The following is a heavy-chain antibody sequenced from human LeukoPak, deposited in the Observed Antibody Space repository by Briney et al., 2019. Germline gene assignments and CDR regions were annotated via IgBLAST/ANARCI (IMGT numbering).Heavy chain of an antibody. CDR3: ARLGGSGGHSVDY. Sequence: PGTSLGLSCAASGFTFSSYSMHWVRQAPGKGLEWAAVLSTIGGREYYADSVKGRFTVSRDNSKNTLYLQMNFLRVEDTAVYYCARLGGSGGHSVDYWGQGTLVTVSS. CDR2: LSTIGGRE. J-gene: IGHJ4*02. CDR1: GFTFSSYS. D-gene: IGHD3-10*01. V-gene: IGHV3-30*04.